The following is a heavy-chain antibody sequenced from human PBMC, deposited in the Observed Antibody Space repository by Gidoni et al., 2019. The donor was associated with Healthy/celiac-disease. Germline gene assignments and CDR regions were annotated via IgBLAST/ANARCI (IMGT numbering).Heavy chain of an antibody. CDR1: GFNFSRHA. V-gene: IGHV3-23*01. J-gene: IGHJ4*02. CDR2: IRCSGGST. D-gene: IGHD3-3*01. CDR3: AKGGRVYYDFWSGYLESGDYFDY. Sequence: EVQLLESGGGLVQPGGALRLSWAASGFNFSRHAMSWVRQAPGKGLGWFSAIRCSGGSTYYADSVKGRFTISRDNSKNTLYLQMNSLRAEDTAVYYCAKGGRVYYDFWSGYLESGDYFDYWGQGTLVTVSS.